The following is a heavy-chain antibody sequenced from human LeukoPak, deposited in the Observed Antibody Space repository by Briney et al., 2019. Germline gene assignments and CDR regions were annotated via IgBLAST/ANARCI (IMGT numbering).Heavy chain of an antibody. CDR2: IYYSGST. D-gene: IGHD3-3*01. Sequence: SETLSLTCTVSGGSISSSSYYWGWIRQPPGKGLEWIGSIYYSGSTYYNPSLKSRVTISVDTSKNQFSLKLSSVTAADTAVYYCARQPFEGVLRFLEWLGGNWFDPWGQGTLVTVSS. J-gene: IGHJ5*02. V-gene: IGHV4-39*01. CDR3: ARQPFEGVLRFLEWLGGNWFDP. CDR1: GGSISSSSYY.